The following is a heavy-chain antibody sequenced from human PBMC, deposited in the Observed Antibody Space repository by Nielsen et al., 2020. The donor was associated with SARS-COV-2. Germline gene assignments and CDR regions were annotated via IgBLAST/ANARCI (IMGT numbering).Heavy chain of an antibody. CDR1: GGTFSSYA. CDR2: IIPIFGTA. D-gene: IGHD3-3*01. J-gene: IGHJ6*02. V-gene: IGHV1-69*06. CDR3: ARDNYDFWSGIADYYGMDV. Sequence: SVKVSCKASGGTFSSYAISWVRQAPGQGLEWMGGIIPIFGTANYAQKFQGRVTITADKSTSTAYMELSSLRSEGTAVYYCARDNYDFWSGIADYYGMDVWGQGTTVTVSS.